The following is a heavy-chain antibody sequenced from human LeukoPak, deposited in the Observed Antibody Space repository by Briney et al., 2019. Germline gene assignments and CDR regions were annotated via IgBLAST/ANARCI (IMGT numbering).Heavy chain of an antibody. Sequence: GGSQRLSCAASGFTFSSYAMSWVRQAPGKGLEWVSGISGTGDSTYYADSVKGRFSISRDNSKNTLYLQMNSLRAEDTAVYYCAKWYSSTWYNWFDPWGQGTLVTVPS. V-gene: IGHV3-23*01. CDR3: AKWYSSTWYNWFDP. D-gene: IGHD6-13*01. CDR1: GFTFSSYA. CDR2: ISGTGDST. J-gene: IGHJ5*02.